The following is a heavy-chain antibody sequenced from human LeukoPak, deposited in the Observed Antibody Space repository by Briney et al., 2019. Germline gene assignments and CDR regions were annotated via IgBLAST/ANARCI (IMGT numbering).Heavy chain of an antibody. CDR3: ARDLGGPFDY. Sequence: PSQTLSLTCSVSGGSISSGSYYWSWIRQPPGKGLEWIGEINHSGSTNYNPSLKSRVTISVDTSKNQFSLKLSSVTAADTAVYYCARDLGGPFDYWGQGTQVTVSS. D-gene: IGHD3-10*01. V-gene: IGHV4-39*07. CDR2: INHSGST. CDR1: GGSISSGSYY. J-gene: IGHJ4*02.